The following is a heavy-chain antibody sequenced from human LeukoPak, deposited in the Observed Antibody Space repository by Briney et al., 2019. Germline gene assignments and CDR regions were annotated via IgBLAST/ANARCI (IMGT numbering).Heavy chain of an antibody. J-gene: IGHJ4*02. V-gene: IGHV4-34*01. D-gene: IGHD6-6*01. Sequence: MPSETLSLTCAVYGGSFSGYYWSWIRQPPGKGLEWIGEINHSGSTNYNPSLKSRVTISVDTSKNQFSLKLSSVTAADTAVYYCARDLAARQWVSTANWGQGTLVTVSS. CDR1: GGSFSGYY. CDR3: ARDLAARQWVSTAN. CDR2: INHSGST.